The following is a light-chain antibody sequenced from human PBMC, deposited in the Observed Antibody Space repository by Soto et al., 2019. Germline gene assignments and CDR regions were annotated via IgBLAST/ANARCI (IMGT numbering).Light chain of an antibody. CDR2: KAS. CDR1: QTISSW. J-gene: IGKJ1*01. Sequence: DIQMTQTPSTLSGAVGDRVTMCCPASQTISSWLAWYQQKPGKAPKLLIYKASTLKSGVPSRFSGSGSGTEFTLTISSLQPDDFATYYCQHYNSYSEAFGQGTKVDIK. CDR3: QHYNSYSEA. V-gene: IGKV1-5*03.